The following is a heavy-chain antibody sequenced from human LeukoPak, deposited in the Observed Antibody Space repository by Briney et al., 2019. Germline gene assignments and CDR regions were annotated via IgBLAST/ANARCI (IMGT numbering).Heavy chain of an antibody. D-gene: IGHD3-10*01. Sequence: GGSLRLSCPASGFTFDVYAMHCVRHAPGNGLEWVSFMSGDGGSTYYADSVKGRFTISRDNSKNSLYLQMNSLRTEDTALYYCAKELWFGEFSGVFDYWGQGTLVTVSS. J-gene: IGHJ4*02. CDR1: GFTFDVYA. CDR3: AKELWFGEFSGVFDY. CDR2: MSGDGGST. V-gene: IGHV3-43*02.